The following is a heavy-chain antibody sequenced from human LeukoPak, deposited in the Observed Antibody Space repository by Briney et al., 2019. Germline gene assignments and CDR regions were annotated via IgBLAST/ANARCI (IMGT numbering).Heavy chain of an antibody. J-gene: IGHJ6*03. D-gene: IGHD1-1*01. CDR1: GFTFSSYS. CDR2: ISSSSSYI. V-gene: IGHV3-21*01. CDR3: ARDNRYNWNDGHYYMDV. Sequence: GGSLRLSCAASGFTFSSYSMNWVPQAPGKGLEWVSSISSSSSYIYYADSVKGRFTISRDNAKNSLYLQMNSLRAEDTAVYYCARDNRYNWNDGHYYMDVWGKGTTVTVSS.